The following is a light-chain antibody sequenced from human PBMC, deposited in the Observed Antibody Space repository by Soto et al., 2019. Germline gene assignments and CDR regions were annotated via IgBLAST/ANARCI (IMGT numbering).Light chain of an antibody. CDR3: QQISSFPPT. CDR1: RNIKTS. V-gene: IGKV1D-8*01. J-gene: IGKJ4*01. Sequence: KSRNIKTSLAGYQQRPGKGPELLIYDASTLQSGVPSRISGSGSGTEFTLTISRLQPEDFATFYCQQISSFPPTFGGGTKVDIK. CDR2: DAS.